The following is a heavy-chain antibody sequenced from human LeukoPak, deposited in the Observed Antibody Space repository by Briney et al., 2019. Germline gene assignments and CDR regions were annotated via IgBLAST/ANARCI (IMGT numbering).Heavy chain of an antibody. CDR1: GFTFSSYA. D-gene: IGHD6-19*01. CDR2: ISYDGSNK. V-gene: IGHV3-30-3*01. J-gene: IGHJ4*02. Sequence: GRSLRLSCAASGFTFSSYAMHWVRQAPGKGLEWVAVISYDGSNKYYADSVEGRFTISRDNSKNTLYLQMNSLRAEDTAVYYCAKGSIAVAGTIEYYFDYWGQGTLVTVSS. CDR3: AKGSIAVAGTIEYYFDY.